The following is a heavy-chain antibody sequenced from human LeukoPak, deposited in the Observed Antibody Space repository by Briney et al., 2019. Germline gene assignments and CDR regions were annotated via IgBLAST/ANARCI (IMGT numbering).Heavy chain of an antibody. D-gene: IGHD1-26*01. Sequence: GGSLRLSXAASEFTFNNYAVSWVRQAPGQGLEWVSTISGRGGITYYADSVKGRFTISRDNSKNTVFLQMNSLRVDDTAVYYCAKALREAHRPAYTYYYMGVWGKGTTVTVSS. J-gene: IGHJ6*03. CDR3: AKALREAHRPAYTYYYMGV. V-gene: IGHV3-23*01. CDR2: ISGRGGIT. CDR1: EFTFNNYA.